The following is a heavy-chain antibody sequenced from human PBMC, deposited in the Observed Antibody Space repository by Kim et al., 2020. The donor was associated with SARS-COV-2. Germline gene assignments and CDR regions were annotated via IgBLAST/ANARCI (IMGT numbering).Heavy chain of an antibody. CDR1: GYTFTGYY. V-gene: IGHV1-2*06. D-gene: IGHD3-3*01. Sequence: ASVKVSCKASGYTFTGYYMHWVRQAPGQGLEWMGRINPNSGGTNYAQKFQGRVTMTRDTSISTAYMELSRLRSDDTAVYYCARARFWSGYNTPLFDYWGQGTLVTVSS. J-gene: IGHJ4*02. CDR2: INPNSGGT. CDR3: ARARFWSGYNTPLFDY.